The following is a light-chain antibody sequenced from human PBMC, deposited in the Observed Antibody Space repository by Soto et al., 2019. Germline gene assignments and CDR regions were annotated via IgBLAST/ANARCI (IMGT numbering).Light chain of an antibody. J-gene: IGLJ1*01. Sequence: QSALTQPPSVSAAPGQKVTISCSGGSSNIGNNFVSWYQQLPGTAPKHLIYQNNKRPSGIPDRFSGSKSGTSATLAITGLQTGDEADYYCGTWDSSLSAGVFGTGTKVTV. CDR3: GTWDSSLSAGV. V-gene: IGLV1-51*02. CDR1: SSNIGNNF. CDR2: QNN.